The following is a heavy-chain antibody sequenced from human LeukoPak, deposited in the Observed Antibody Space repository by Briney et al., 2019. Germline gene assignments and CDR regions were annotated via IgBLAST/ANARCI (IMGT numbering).Heavy chain of an antibody. J-gene: IGHJ4*02. Sequence: PSETLSLTCNVSGGSISSDYWSWIRQPPGKGLEWIGYIYYSGSTNYNPSLKSRVTISVDTSKDQFSLKLSSVTAADTAVYYCAREYCSRTSCYFDYWGQGTLVTVSS. D-gene: IGHD2-2*01. CDR2: IYYSGST. V-gene: IGHV4-59*01. CDR1: GGSISSDY. CDR3: AREYCSRTSCYFDY.